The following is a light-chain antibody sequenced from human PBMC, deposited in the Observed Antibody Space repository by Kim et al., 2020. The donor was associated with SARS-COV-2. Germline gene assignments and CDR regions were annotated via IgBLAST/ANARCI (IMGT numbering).Light chain of an antibody. V-gene: IGKV1-33*01. CDR3: QQYDNLPH. CDR1: QDINNH. J-gene: IGKJ4*01. Sequence: DIQMTQSPSSLSASVGDRVTITCQASQDINNHLNWYQQKPGKGPKLLIYDASNLKTGVPSRFGGRGSGTDFTFTISSLQAEDFATYYCQQYDNLPHFGGGTKVEIK. CDR2: DAS.